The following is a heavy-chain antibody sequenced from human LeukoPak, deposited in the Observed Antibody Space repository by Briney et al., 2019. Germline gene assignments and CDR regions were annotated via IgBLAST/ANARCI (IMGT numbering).Heavy chain of an antibody. D-gene: IGHD6-19*01. CDR1: GFTFSSYG. V-gene: IGHV3-23*01. CDR3: AKARQWLLPGVDY. Sequence: GGTLRLSCAASGFTFSSYGMSWVRQAPGKGLEWVSAISGSGGSTYYADSVKGRFTISRDNSKNTLYLQMNSLRAEDAAVYYCAKARQWLLPGVDYWGQGTLVTVSS. J-gene: IGHJ4*02. CDR2: ISGSGGST.